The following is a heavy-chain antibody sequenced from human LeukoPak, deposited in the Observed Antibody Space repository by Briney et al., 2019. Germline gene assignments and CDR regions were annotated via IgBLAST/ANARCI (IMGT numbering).Heavy chain of an antibody. D-gene: IGHD2-2*01. J-gene: IGHJ4*02. V-gene: IGHV3-21*01. CDR3: ARVIGSCGYTRCYSHSDY. CDR1: GFTFSSYT. Sequence: GVSLRLSCAASGFTFSSYTINWIRQAPGKGLDWVSSISSTSSYIYYADSVKGRFTISRDNAKNSLYLQMNSLRAEDTAVYYCARVIGSCGYTRCYSHSDYWGRGTLVTVSS. CDR2: ISSTSSYI.